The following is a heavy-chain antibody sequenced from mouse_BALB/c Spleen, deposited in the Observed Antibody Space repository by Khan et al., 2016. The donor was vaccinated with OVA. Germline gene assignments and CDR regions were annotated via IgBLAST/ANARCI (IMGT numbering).Heavy chain of an antibody. CDR1: GFSLTNYG. V-gene: IGHV2-2*02. CDR3: ARNRNGYFDY. J-gene: IGHJ2*01. D-gene: IGHD1-1*02. CDR2: IWSGGST. Sequence: QVQLKQSGPGLVQPSQSLSITCTVSGFSLTNYGVHWVRQSPGKGLEWLGMIWSGGSTDYNATFISRLSISKDNSKSQVFFKMNRLQANDTAIYFCARNRNGYFDYWGQGTTLTVSS.